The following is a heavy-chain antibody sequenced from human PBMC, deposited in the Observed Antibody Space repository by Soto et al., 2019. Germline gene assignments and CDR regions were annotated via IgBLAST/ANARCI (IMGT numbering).Heavy chain of an antibody. CDR1: GITFSGYW. CDR3: ATVFEH. V-gene: IGHV3-74*01. J-gene: IGHJ4*02. CDR2: VDSDGSGT. Sequence: EVQLVESGGGSVQPGGSLRLSCVASGITFSGYWMHWVRQVPGKGLVWVARVDSDGSGTSYADSVKDRFTISRDNAKNTLYLQMNSLRFEDTAVYYCATVFEHWGQGIPVTVSS.